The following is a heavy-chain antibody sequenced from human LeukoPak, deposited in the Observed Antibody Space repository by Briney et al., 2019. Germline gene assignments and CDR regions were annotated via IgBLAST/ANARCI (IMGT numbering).Heavy chain of an antibody. J-gene: IGHJ4*02. Sequence: PSETLSLTCTVSGGSISSSSYYWGWIRQPPGKGLEWIGSIYYSGSTYYNPSLKSRVTISVDTSKNQFSLKLSSVTAADTAVYYCARGRTHWFRSWYVADYWGQGTLVTVSS. CDR1: GGSISSSSYY. CDR3: ARGRTHWFRSWYVADY. D-gene: IGHD6-13*01. V-gene: IGHV4-39*07. CDR2: IYYSGST.